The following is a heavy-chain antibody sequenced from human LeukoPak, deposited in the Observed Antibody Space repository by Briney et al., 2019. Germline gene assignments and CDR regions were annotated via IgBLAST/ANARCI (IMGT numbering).Heavy chain of an antibody. V-gene: IGHV3-23*01. CDR2: ISGTGSST. D-gene: IGHD2-2*02. CDR3: AKASVAIPQYCNS. CDR1: GFTFGNYA. Sequence: VGSLRFSCEASGFTFGNYAMNWVRQAPGKGLEWVSTISGTGSSTYYADSTKGRFTISRDNSKDTLFLQLNSLTAADTAMYFCAKASVAIPQYCNSWGQGTLVTVSS. J-gene: IGHJ5*02.